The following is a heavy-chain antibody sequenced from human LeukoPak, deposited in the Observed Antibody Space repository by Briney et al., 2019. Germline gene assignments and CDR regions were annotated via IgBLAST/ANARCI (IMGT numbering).Heavy chain of an antibody. CDR1: GYNFLGYW. CDR2: IYPADSET. V-gene: IGHV5-51*01. CDR3: ARESTAAPFDY. D-gene: IGHD2-15*01. J-gene: IGHJ4*02. Sequence: PGESLKISCKGSGYNFLGYWIGWVRQMPGKGLEWMGIIYPADSETRYSPSFQGQVTISVDKSITTAYLQWSSLKASDTAMFYCARESTAAPFDYWGQGTLVTVSS.